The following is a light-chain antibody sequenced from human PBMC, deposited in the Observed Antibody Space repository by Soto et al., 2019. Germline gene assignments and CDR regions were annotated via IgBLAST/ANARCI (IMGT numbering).Light chain of an antibody. CDR3: HPYDNWLP. CDR2: GAS. Sequence: VRMQYPATLSVSQGARATLSCGASQSVGTNLAWYQQKPGQAPRLLIYGASTRATGIPARFSGSGSGTEFTLTISSLQSEDFAVYYCHPYDNWLPFGGVAKADI. J-gene: IGKJ4*01. CDR1: QSVGTN. V-gene: IGKV3-15*01.